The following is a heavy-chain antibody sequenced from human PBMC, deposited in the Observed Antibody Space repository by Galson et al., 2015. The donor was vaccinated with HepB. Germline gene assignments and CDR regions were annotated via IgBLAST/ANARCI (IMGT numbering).Heavy chain of an antibody. CDR2: IYYSGST. CDR3: ARFPYYDFWSGYYSNYYYYGMDV. D-gene: IGHD3-3*01. Sequence: ETLSLTCTVSGGSISSYYWSWIRQPPGKGLEWIGYIYYSGSTNYNPSLKSRVTISVDTSKNQFSLKLSSVTAAGTAVYYCARFPYYDFWSGYYSNYYYYGMDVWGQGTTVTVSS. CDR1: GGSISSYY. V-gene: IGHV4-59*08. J-gene: IGHJ6*02.